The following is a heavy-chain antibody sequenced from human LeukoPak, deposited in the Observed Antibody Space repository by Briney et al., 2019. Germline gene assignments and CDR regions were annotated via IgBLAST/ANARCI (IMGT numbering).Heavy chain of an antibody. D-gene: IGHD3-22*01. Sequence: SETLSLTCTVPGGSISSGGYYWSWIRQLPGKGLEWIGYIYYTGSAQYNPSFESRVTISVDTSRNQFSLKLSPVTAADTAVYFCARAYESSNNYYFDAFDIWGLGTMVTVSS. V-gene: IGHV4-31*03. CDR3: ARAYESSNNYYFDAFDI. J-gene: IGHJ3*02. CDR2: IYYTGSA. CDR1: GGSISSGGYY.